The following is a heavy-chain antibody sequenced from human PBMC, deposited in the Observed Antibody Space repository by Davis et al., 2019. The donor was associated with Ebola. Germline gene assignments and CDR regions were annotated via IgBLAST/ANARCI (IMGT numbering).Heavy chain of an antibody. J-gene: IGHJ4*02. D-gene: IGHD6-19*01. Sequence: GESLKISCAASGFTFSSYAMSWVRQAPGKGLEWVSAISGSGGSTYYADSVKGRFTISRDNSKNTLYLQMNSLRAEDTAVYYCARVRWLVLYYFDYWGQGTLVTVSS. CDR2: ISGSGGST. CDR1: GFTFSSYA. CDR3: ARVRWLVLYYFDY. V-gene: IGHV3-23*01.